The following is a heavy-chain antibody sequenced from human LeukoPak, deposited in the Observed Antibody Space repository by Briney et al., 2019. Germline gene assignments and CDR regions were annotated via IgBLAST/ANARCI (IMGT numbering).Heavy chain of an antibody. Sequence: GGSLRLSCAASGFTFSSNAMHWVRQAPGKGLEWVAVVSSDGNNKYYADSVKGRFTISRDNAKNSLYLQMNSLRAEDTAVYYCARDGGSYYGWFDPWGQGTLVTVSS. V-gene: IGHV3-30*04. CDR2: VSSDGNNK. CDR3: ARDGGSYYGWFDP. J-gene: IGHJ5*02. D-gene: IGHD1-26*01. CDR1: GFTFSSNA.